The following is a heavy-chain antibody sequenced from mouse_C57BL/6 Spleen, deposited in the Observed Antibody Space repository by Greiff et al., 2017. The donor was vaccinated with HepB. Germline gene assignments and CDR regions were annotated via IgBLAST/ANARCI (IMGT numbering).Heavy chain of an antibody. Sequence: VQLQPSGAELVRPGTSVKMSCKASGYTFTNYWIGWAKQRPGHGLEWIGDIYPGGGYTNYNEKFKGKATLTADKSSSTAYMQFSSLTSEDSAIYYCARSGDYYGSSWYFDVWGTGTTVTVSS. D-gene: IGHD1-1*01. V-gene: IGHV1-63*01. CDR2: IYPGGGYT. J-gene: IGHJ1*03. CDR3: ARSGDYYGSSWYFDV. CDR1: GYTFTNYW.